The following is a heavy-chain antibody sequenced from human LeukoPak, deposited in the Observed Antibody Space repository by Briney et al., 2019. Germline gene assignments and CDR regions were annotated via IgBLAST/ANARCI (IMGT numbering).Heavy chain of an antibody. CDR1: GFTFSSYS. V-gene: IGHV3-48*01. CDR2: ISSSSSTT. CDR3: ARAAAEHDAFDI. D-gene: IGHD6-13*01. Sequence: GGSLRLSCAASGFTFSSYSMNWVRQAPGKGLEWVSYISSSSSTTYYADSVKGRFTISRDNAKNSLYLQMNSLRAEDTAVYYCARAAAEHDAFDIWGQGTMVTVSS. J-gene: IGHJ3*02.